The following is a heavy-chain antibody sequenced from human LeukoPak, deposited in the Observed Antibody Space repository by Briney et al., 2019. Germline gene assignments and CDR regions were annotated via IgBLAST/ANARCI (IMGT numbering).Heavy chain of an antibody. CDR1: GYTFSNYD. D-gene: IGHD3-16*01. V-gene: IGHV1-8*01. J-gene: IGHJ4*02. Sequence: ASVKVSCKASGYTFSNYDINWVRQATGQGLEWIGWMNPNSGDTGYAQKFQGRVTMTRHTSISTAYMELNSLRSEDTAVYYCVRWGGKEVDTDFDYWGQGTLVTVSS. CDR3: VRWGGKEVDTDFDY. CDR2: MNPNSGDT.